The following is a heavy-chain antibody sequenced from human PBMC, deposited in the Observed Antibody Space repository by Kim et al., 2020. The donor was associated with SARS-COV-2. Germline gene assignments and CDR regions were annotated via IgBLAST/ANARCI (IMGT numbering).Heavy chain of an antibody. Sequence: SETLSLTCTVSGGSISSSSYYWGWIRQPPGKGLEWIGSIYYSGSTYYNPSLKSRVTISVDTSKNQFSLKLSSVTAADTAVYYCARDGGRMAAALHWGQGTLVTVSS. V-gene: IGHV4-39*07. CDR2: IYYSGST. CDR3: ARDGGRMAAALH. D-gene: IGHD6-13*01. J-gene: IGHJ4*02. CDR1: GGSISSSSYY.